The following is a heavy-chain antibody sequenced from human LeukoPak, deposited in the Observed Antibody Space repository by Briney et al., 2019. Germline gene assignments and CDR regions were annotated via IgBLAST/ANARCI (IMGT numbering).Heavy chain of an antibody. D-gene: IGHD5-18*01. CDR2: IIPIFGTA. J-gene: IGHJ4*02. V-gene: IGHV1-69*13. CDR3: ARDRLQLWLHYFDY. Sequence: ASVKVSCKASGGTFSSYAISWVRQAPGQGLEWMGGIIPIFGTANYAQKFQGRVTITADESTSTAYMELSSLRSEDTAVYYCARDRLQLWLHYFDYWGQGTLVTVSS. CDR1: GGTFSSYA.